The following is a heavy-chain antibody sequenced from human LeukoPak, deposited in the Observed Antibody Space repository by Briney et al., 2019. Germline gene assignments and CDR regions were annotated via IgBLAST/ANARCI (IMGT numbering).Heavy chain of an antibody. D-gene: IGHD6-13*01. V-gene: IGHV3-30*18. J-gene: IGHJ4*02. CDR3: ANIRESSGYEAY. Sequence: GRSLRLSCAASGFTFSGHDMHWVRQAPGKGLEWVAFLSFDGSDKQYADSVKGRFTISRDNSQNTLYLQTDSLRPEDTALYYCANIRESSGYEAYWGQGTLVTVSS. CDR1: GFTFSGHD. CDR2: LSFDGSDK.